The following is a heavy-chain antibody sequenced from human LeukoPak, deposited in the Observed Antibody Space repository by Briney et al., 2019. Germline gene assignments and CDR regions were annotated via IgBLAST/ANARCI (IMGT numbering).Heavy chain of an antibody. CDR3: ARPLEADYDSSGYSSYWYFDL. D-gene: IGHD3-22*01. Sequence: GESLQISCKGSGYSFTSYWIGWVRQMPGKGLEWMGIIYPDDSDTRYSPSFQGQVTISADKSISTAYLQWSSLKASDTAMYYCARPLEADYDSSGYSSYWYFDLWGRGTLVTVSS. CDR2: IYPDDSDT. J-gene: IGHJ2*01. V-gene: IGHV5-51*01. CDR1: GYSFTSYW.